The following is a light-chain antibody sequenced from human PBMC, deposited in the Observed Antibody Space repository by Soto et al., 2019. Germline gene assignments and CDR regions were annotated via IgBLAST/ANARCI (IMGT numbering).Light chain of an antibody. CDR2: DVT. CDR1: SSDVGGYNY. J-gene: IGLJ3*02. Sequence: QSVLTQPASVSGSPGQSITISCTGTSSDVGGYNYVSWYQHHPGKAPKLMIYDVTNRPSGVSKRFSGSKSGNTASLTISGLQAEDEADYYCTSYTTSSPYLVFGGGTKLTVL. V-gene: IGLV2-14*03. CDR3: TSYTTSSPYLV.